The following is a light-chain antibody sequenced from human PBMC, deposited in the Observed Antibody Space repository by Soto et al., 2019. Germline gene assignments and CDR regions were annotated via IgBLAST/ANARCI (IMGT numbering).Light chain of an antibody. J-gene: IGLJ1*01. CDR3: SSYTSSSTLYV. V-gene: IGLV2-14*01. CDR1: SSDVGGYNY. CDR2: DVS. Sequence: QCVLTRPASGSGADRRAISISCTETSSDVGGYNYVSWYQQHPGKAPKLMIYDVSNRPSGVSNRFSGSKSGNTASLTISGLQAEDEADYYCSSYTSSSTLYVFGTGTKVTVL.